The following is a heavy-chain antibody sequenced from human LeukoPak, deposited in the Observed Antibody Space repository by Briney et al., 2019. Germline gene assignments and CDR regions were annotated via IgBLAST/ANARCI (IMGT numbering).Heavy chain of an antibody. Sequence: PSETLSLTCTVSGGSISSSRYYWGWIRQPPGKGLEWIGSIYYSGSTYYNPSLKSRVTISVDTSKNQLSLKLSSVTAADTAVYYCARHDWYFDLWGRGTLVTVSS. CDR2: IYYSGST. CDR3: ARHDWYFDL. J-gene: IGHJ2*01. V-gene: IGHV4-39*01. CDR1: GGSISSSRYY.